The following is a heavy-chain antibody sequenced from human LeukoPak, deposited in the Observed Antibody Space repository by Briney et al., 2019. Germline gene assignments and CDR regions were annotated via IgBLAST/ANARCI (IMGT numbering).Heavy chain of an antibody. CDR1: GFSFNNYG. CDR2: ISSSGGST. D-gene: IGHD6-13*01. J-gene: IGHJ4*02. CDR3: AKDQQQLASFDY. V-gene: IGHV3-23*01. Sequence: GGSLRLSCAATGFSFNNYGMSWVRQAPGQGLEWVSGISSSGGSTYYADSVKGRFTISRDNSKNTLYLQMNSLRAEDTAVYYCAKDQQQLASFDYWGQGTPVTVSS.